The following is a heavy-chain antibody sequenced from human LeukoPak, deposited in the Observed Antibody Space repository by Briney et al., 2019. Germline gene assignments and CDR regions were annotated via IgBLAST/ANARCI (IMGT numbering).Heavy chain of an antibody. V-gene: IGHV1-2*02. CDR1: GYTFTVYY. J-gene: IGHJ5*02. CDR3: ARDWGGYCSSTSCYLYNWFDP. CDR2: INPNSGGT. Sequence: ASVKVSCKASGYTFTVYYMHWVRQAPGQGLEWMGWINPNSGGTNYAQKFKGRVTMTRDTSISTAYMELSRLRSDATAVYYCARDWGGYCSSTSCYLYNWFDPWGQGTLVTVSS. D-gene: IGHD2-2*01.